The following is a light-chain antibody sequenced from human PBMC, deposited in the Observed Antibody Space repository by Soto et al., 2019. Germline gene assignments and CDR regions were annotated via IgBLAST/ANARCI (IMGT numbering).Light chain of an antibody. CDR2: AAS. CDR3: QQLNSYPPALT. V-gene: IGKV1-9*01. J-gene: IGKJ4*01. CDR1: QGISSY. Sequence: DIQMTQSPSTLSASVGDRVTITCRASQGISSYLAWYQQKPGKAPRLLIYAASTLQSGVPSRFSGSGSGTDFTLTISSLQPEDFATYYCQQLNSYPPALTFGGGTKVDIK.